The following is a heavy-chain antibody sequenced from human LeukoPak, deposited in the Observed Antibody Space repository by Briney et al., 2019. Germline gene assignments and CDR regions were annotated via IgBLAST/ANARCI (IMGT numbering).Heavy chain of an antibody. CDR1: GGSISSYY. V-gene: IGHV4-59*01. J-gene: IGHJ4*02. CDR2: ISYRGST. CDR3: ARDLVSGYYGSGSYSYYFDY. Sequence: SETLSLTCTVSGGSISSYYWSWIRQPPGKGLEWIGYISYRGSTNYNPSLKSRVTISVDTSKNQSSLKLRSVTAADTAVYYCARDLVSGYYGSGSYSYYFDYWGQGTLVTVSS. D-gene: IGHD3-10*01.